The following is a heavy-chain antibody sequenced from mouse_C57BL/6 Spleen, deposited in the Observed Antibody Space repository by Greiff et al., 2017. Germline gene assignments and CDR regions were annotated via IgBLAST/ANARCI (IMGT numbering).Heavy chain of an antibody. CDR3: ERYGRSAYSDY. CDR1: GYTFTSYW. J-gene: IGHJ2*01. Sequence: VQLQQSGAELAKPGASVKLSCKASGYTFTSYWMHWVKQRPGPGLEWIGYINPSSGYTKYNQTFKDKATLTADKSSSTAYMQLSAVTYVNSAVSYCERYGRSAYSDYWGQGTTRTVSA. V-gene: IGHV1-7*01. D-gene: IGHD2-12*01. CDR2: INPSSGYT.